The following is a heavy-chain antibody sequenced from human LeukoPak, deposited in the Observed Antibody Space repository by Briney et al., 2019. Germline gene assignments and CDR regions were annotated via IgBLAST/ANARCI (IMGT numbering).Heavy chain of an antibody. D-gene: IGHD2-8*02. V-gene: IGHV3-74*01. Sequence: PGGSLRLSCAASGFTFSSYWMHCVRQAPGKGLVWVSRINADGSSTNYADSVKGRFTISRDNAKNTPYLQMNSLRDEDTAVYYCAREFRVLPDIWGQGTMVTVSS. CDR3: AREFRVLPDI. CDR2: INADGSST. CDR1: GFTFSSYW. J-gene: IGHJ3*02.